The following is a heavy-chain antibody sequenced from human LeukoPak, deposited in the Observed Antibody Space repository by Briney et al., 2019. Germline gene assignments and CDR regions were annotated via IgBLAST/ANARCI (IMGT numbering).Heavy chain of an antibody. CDR1: GFTFNHHA. D-gene: IGHD2-15*01. V-gene: IGHV3-30*16. J-gene: IGHJ6*03. CDR2: KPHDGNKE. Sequence: GGTLRLSCAVSGFTFNHHAMHWVRQPPGRGLEWVAIKPHDGNKEYYPDSVRRRITISTDNTSNALYLQMNSMRPEDSVIYYCARDQVYCGGGTCSLAYFMDVWGKGNPVTVSS. CDR3: ARDQVYCGGGTCSLAYFMDV.